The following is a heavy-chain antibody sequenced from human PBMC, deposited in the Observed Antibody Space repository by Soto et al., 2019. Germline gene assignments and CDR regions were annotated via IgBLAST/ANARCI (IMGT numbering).Heavy chain of an antibody. CDR1: GFTFSSYA. CDR3: ARYDYDSSGYPLDY. Sequence: EVPLLVSGGGLVQPGGSLRLSCAASGFTFSSYAMSWVRQAPGKGLEWVSAISGSGGSTYYADSVKGRFTISRDNSKNTLYLQMNSLRAEDTAVYYCARYDYDSSGYPLDYWGQGTLVTVSS. D-gene: IGHD3-22*01. J-gene: IGHJ4*02. V-gene: IGHV3-23*01. CDR2: ISGSGGST.